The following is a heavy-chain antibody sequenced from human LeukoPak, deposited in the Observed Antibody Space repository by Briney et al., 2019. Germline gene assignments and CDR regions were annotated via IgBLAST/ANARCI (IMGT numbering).Heavy chain of an antibody. D-gene: IGHD6-6*01. Sequence: GGSQRLSCAASGFNFRSHGIHWVRQAPDKGLEWVALISFDGVNKFYGDSVKGRFTISRDDSKSTVYLQMTSLRAADTALYYCAKDQYSSSRHLYDWGQGTLVTVSS. J-gene: IGHJ4*02. V-gene: IGHV3-30*18. CDR1: GFNFRSHG. CDR2: ISFDGVNK. CDR3: AKDQYSSSRHLYD.